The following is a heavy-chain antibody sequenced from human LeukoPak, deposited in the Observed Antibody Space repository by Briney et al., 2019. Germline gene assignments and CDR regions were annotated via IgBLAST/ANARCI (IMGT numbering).Heavy chain of an antibody. D-gene: IGHD2-15*01. CDR3: ATVHCIGHSCYVDY. V-gene: IGHV4-4*07. J-gene: IGHJ4*02. Sequence: SETLSLTCSVSGASIRSHYWSWIRQPAGKGLEWIGHIYISGSTNYNPSLKSRVTISVDTSKNQFSLKLSSLTAADTAVYYCATVHCIGHSCYVDYWGQGALVTVSS. CDR2: IYISGST. CDR1: GASIRSHY.